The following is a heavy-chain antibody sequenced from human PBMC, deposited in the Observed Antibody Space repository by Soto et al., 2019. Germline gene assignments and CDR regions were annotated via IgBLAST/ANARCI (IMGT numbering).Heavy chain of an antibody. CDR3: ARDSRSSGSDNDAFDI. CDR2: IYYSGST. CDR1: GFTFSSSG. J-gene: IGHJ3*02. Sequence: VQLLESGGGFVQPGGSLRLSCAASGFTFSSSGMSWVRQAPGKGLEWIGYIYYSGSTNYNPSLKSRVTISVDTSKNQFSLKLSSVTAADTAVYYCARDSRSSGSDNDAFDIWGQGTMVTVSS. D-gene: IGHD1-26*01. V-gene: IGHV4-59*01.